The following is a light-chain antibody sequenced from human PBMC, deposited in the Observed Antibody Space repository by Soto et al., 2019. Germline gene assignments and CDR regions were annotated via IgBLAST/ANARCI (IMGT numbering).Light chain of an antibody. CDR3: QQSYVSSFT. CDR2: GTS. Sequence: DIQMTQSPSSPSASVGDRVTITCRASQSIDTYLNWYQQKPGKAPELLIYGTSSLQSGVSSRFSGSGSGSDFTLTISSLQPEDFATYSCQQSYVSSFTFGQGTRLDI. J-gene: IGKJ5*01. CDR1: QSIDTY. V-gene: IGKV1-39*01.